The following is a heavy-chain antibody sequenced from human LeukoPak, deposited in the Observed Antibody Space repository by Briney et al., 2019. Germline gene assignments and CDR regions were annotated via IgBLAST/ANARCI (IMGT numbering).Heavy chain of an antibody. V-gene: IGHV5-51*01. CDR2: IYPGDSDT. J-gene: IGHJ3*02. CDR1: GYSFTSYW. CDR3: ARLLEHYYDSSGPDDAFDI. D-gene: IGHD3-22*01. Sequence: GESLKISCKGSGYSFTSYWIGWVCQMPGKGLEWMGIIYPGDSDTRYSPSFQGQVTISADKSISTAYLQWSSLKASDTAMYYCARLLEHYYDSSGPDDAFDIWGQGTMVTVSS.